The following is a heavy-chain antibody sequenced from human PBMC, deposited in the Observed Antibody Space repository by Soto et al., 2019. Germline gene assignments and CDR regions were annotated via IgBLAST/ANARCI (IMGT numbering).Heavy chain of an antibody. CDR1: GFTFSDYY. V-gene: IGHV3-11*04. CDR3: AIDLTGSVFDY. Sequence: PGGSLRLSCAASGFTFSDYYMSWIRQAPGKGLEWVSYINSDGTITPYADSVKGRFTISRDNAENTLYLQMNSLRAEDTAVYYCAIDLTGSVFDYWGQGTLVTVSS. D-gene: IGHD7-27*01. CDR2: INSDGTIT. J-gene: IGHJ4*02.